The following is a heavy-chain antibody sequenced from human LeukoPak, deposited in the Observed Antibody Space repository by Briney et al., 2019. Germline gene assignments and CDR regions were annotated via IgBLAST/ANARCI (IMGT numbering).Heavy chain of an antibody. CDR1: GFTFSSYA. CDR3: AKDPRVYLSAFDI. D-gene: IGHD2-8*01. CDR2: ISGNGGYT. Sequence: GGSLRLSCAASGFTFSSYAMSWVRQDPGKGLEWVSAISGNGGYTWYADSMKGRFTISRDNSKNTLYLQMNSLRAEDTAVYYCAKDPRVYLSAFDIWGQGTMVTVSS. J-gene: IGHJ3*02. V-gene: IGHV3-23*01.